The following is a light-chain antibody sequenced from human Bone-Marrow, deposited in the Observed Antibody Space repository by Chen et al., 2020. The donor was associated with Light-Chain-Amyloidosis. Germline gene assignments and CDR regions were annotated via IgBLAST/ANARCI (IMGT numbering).Light chain of an antibody. J-gene: IGLJ3*02. Sequence: SSVLTQPSSVAGAPGQTATMACGGNNIGSTSVHWYQQTPGRAPLLVVYDDSDRPSGIPERLSGSNSGNTATLTISRVEAGDEADYYCQVWDRSSDRPVFGGGTKLTVL. CDR1: NIGSTS. V-gene: IGLV3-21*02. CDR3: QVWDRSSDRPV. CDR2: DDS.